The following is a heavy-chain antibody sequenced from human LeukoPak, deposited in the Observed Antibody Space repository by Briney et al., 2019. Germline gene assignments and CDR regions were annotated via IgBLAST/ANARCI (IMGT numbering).Heavy chain of an antibody. D-gene: IGHD1-26*01. CDR2: FDPEDGET. Sequence: ASVKVSCKVSGYTLTELSMHWVRQAPGKGLEWMGGFDPEDGETIYAQKFQGRVTMTEDTSTDTAYMELSSLRSEDTAVYYCATDLPRGGWELRFCAFDIWGQGTMVTVSS. CDR1: GYTLTELS. CDR3: ATDLPRGGWELRFCAFDI. V-gene: IGHV1-24*01. J-gene: IGHJ3*02.